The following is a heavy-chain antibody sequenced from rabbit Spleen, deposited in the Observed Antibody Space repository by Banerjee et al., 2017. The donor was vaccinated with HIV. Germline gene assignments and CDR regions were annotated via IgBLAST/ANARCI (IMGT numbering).Heavy chain of an antibody. CDR1: GFSFSSSVY. D-gene: IGHD8-1*01. V-gene: IGHV1S45*01. Sequence: QEQLEESGGDLVKPGASLTLTCTASGFSFSSSVYLCWVRQAPGKGLEWIACMYGGSLGTTYYASWAKGRFTISKASSTTVTLQMSSLTAADTATYFCARDTGSSFSSYGMDLWGPGTLVNVS. CDR3: ARDTGSSFSSYGMDL. J-gene: IGHJ6*01. CDR2: MYGGSLGTT.